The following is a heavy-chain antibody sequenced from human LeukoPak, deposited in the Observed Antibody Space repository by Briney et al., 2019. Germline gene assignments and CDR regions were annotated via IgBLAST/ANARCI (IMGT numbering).Heavy chain of an antibody. CDR3: ASYSGLRLGELSLYLIDY. CDR1: GYAFTGYY. J-gene: IGHJ4*02. D-gene: IGHD3-16*02. CDR2: INPNSGGT. Sequence: ASVKVSCKASGYAFTGYYMHWVRQAPGQGLEWMGWINPNSGGTNYARKFQGRVTMTRDTSISTAYMELSRLRSDDTAVYYCASYSGLRLGELSLYLIDYWGQGTLVTVSS. V-gene: IGHV1-2*02.